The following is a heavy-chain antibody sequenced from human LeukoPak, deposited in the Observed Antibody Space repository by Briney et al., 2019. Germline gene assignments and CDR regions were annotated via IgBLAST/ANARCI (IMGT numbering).Heavy chain of an antibody. Sequence: ASVTVSCKASGYTFTGYYMHWVRQAPGQGLEWMGWINPNSGGTNYAQKFQGRVTMTRDTSISTAYMELSRLRSDDTAVYYCARDGPYCSSTSCYYFDYWGQGTLVTVSS. J-gene: IGHJ4*02. D-gene: IGHD2-2*01. V-gene: IGHV1-2*02. CDR1: GYTFTGYY. CDR2: INPNSGGT. CDR3: ARDGPYCSSTSCYYFDY.